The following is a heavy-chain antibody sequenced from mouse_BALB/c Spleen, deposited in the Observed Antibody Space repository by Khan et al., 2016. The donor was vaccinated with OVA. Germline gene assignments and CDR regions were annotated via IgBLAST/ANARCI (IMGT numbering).Heavy chain of an antibody. V-gene: IGHV1S56*01. CDR3: AREGCRGVSLDY. D-gene: IGHD3-1*01. CDR1: GYTFTSYD. CDR2: IYPGDGST. Sequence: QVRLQQSGPELVKPGTSVKISCQASGYTFTSYDINWVKQRPGQGLEWIGWIYPGDGSTKYNEKFKGKATLTADKSSSTAYMQLSSLTSENSAVYFCAREGCRGVSLDYWGQGTSVTVSS. J-gene: IGHJ4*01.